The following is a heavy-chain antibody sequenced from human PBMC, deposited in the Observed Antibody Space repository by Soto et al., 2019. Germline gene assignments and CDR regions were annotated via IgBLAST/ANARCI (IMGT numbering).Heavy chain of an antibody. CDR1: GYTFTSYD. J-gene: IGHJ5*02. V-gene: IGHV1-8*01. Sequence: ASVKVSCKASGYTFTSYDINWVRQATGQGLEWMGWMNPNSGNTGYAQKFQGTVTMTRNTSISTAYMELSSLRSEDTAVYYCARGESTSWRRNWFDPWGQGILVTVSS. D-gene: IGHD6-13*01. CDR2: MNPNSGNT. CDR3: ARGESTSWRRNWFDP.